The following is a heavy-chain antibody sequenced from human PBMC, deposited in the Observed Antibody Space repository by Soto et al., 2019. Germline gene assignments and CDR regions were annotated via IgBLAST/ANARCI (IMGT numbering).Heavy chain of an antibody. CDR3: ARLSLYCSGRSCYGGM. D-gene: IGHD2-15*01. CDR1: GYSSTNYW. V-gene: IGHV5-10-1*03. CDR2: IDPSDSYT. J-gene: IGHJ4*02. Sequence: EVQLVQSGAEVKKPGESLRISCKGSGYSSTNYWINWVRQMPGKGLEWMGRIDPSDSYTNYSPSFQGHVTISVDKSISTAYLQWSSLKASDTAMYYCARLSLYCSGRSCYGGMWGQGTLVTVSS.